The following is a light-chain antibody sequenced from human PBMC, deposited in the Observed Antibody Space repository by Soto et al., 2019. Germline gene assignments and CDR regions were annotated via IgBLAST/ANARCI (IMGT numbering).Light chain of an antibody. J-gene: IGKJ4*01. Sequence: EIVLTQSPATLSLFPGERATLFCRARQRVSSYLAWYQQKPGQAPRLLIYHASNRATGIPARFSGSGSGTDFTLTISSREPEEFAVYYCQQRSNWPQLTFGGGTKVQIK. V-gene: IGKV3-11*01. CDR3: QQRSNWPQLT. CDR2: HAS. CDR1: QRVSSY.